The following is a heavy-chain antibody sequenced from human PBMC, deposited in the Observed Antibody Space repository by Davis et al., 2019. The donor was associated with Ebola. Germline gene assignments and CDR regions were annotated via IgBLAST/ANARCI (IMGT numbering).Heavy chain of an antibody. CDR3: ARGPSLRNFDY. CDR2: INHSGST. V-gene: IGHV4-34*01. Sequence: MPSETLSLTCAVYGGSFGGYYWSWIRQPPGKGLEWIGEINHSGSTNYNPSLKSRVTISVDTSKNQFSLKLSSVTAADTAVYYCARGPSLRNFDYWGQGTLVTVSS. J-gene: IGHJ4*02. D-gene: IGHD4/OR15-4a*01. CDR1: GGSFGGYY.